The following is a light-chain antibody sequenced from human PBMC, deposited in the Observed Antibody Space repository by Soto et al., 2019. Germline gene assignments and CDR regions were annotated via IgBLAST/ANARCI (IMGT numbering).Light chain of an antibody. V-gene: IGKV3-11*01. J-gene: IGKJ5*01. CDR1: QSVSSY. CDR2: DAS. Sequence: EIVLTQSPATLSLSPGERATLSCRASQSVSSYLAWYQQTPGQAPRLLIYDASNRATGIPARFSGSGSGTDFTLTISRLEPEDFAVYYCQQYGSSFGQGTRREIK. CDR3: QQYGSS.